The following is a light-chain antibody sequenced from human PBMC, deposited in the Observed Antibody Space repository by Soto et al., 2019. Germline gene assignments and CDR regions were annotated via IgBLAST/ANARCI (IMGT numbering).Light chain of an antibody. Sequence: QSVLTQPAAVSGSPGQSISVSCTGTSSDVGAYIFVSWYQQYPGKAPKLMIYDITNRPSGVSNRFSGSKAGNTASLTIPGLQAEDEADYYCVSFTTSKSYVFGTGPKLTVL. CDR1: SSDVGAYIF. V-gene: IGLV2-14*01. CDR2: DIT. CDR3: VSFTTSKSYV. J-gene: IGLJ1*01.